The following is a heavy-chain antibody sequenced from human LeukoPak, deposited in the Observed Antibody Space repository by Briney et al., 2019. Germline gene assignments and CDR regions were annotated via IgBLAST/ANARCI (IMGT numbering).Heavy chain of an antibody. J-gene: IGHJ5*02. Sequence: SETLSLTCTVSGGSISSGSYYWSWIRQPAGKGLEWIGRIYTSGSTNYNPSLKSRVTISVDTSKNQFSLKLSSVTAADTAVYYCARETVAAAVWFDPWGQGTLVTVSS. CDR2: IYTSGST. CDR3: ARETVAAAVWFDP. D-gene: IGHD6-13*01. V-gene: IGHV4-61*02. CDR1: GGSISSGSYY.